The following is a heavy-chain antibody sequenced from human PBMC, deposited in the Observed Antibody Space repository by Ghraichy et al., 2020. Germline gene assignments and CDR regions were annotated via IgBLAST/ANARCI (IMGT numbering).Heavy chain of an antibody. J-gene: IGHJ3*02. D-gene: IGHD3-3*01. CDR2: ISYDGSNK. Sequence: GGSLRLSCAASGFTFSSYAMHWVRQAPGKGLEWVAVISYDGSNKYYADSVKGRFTISRDNSKNTLYLQMNSLRAEDTAVYYCARGSGFWSGYAMVGAFDIWGQGTMVTVSS. CDR1: GFTFSSYA. V-gene: IGHV3-30*04. CDR3: ARGSGFWSGYAMVGAFDI.